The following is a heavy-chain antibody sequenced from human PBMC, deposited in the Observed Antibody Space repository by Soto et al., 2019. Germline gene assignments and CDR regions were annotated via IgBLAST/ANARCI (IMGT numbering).Heavy chain of an antibody. J-gene: IGHJ4*02. CDR1: GYIFTSYG. CDR2: ISAYNGNT. Sequence: QVQLVQSGAEVKKPGASVKVSCKASGYIFTSYGISWVRQAPVQGLEWIGWISAYNGNTNYAQKLQGRVTMTTDTSTSTAYMELRSLRSDDTAVYYCARYCSSTSCYGGGLGYWGQGTLVTVSS. CDR3: ARYCSSTSCYGGGLGY. V-gene: IGHV1-18*01. D-gene: IGHD2-2*01.